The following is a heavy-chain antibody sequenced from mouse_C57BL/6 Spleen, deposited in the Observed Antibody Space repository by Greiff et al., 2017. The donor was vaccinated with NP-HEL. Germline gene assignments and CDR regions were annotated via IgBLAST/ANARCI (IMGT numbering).Heavy chain of an antibody. Sequence: QVQLQQPGAELVKPGASVKLSCKASGYTFTSYWMHWVKQRPGRGLEWIGRIDPNSGGTKYNEKFKSKATLTVDKPSSTAYMQLSSLTSEDSAVYYCARYYYYGSRGVGHWYFDVWGTGTTVTVSS. CDR1: GYTFTSYW. D-gene: IGHD1-1*01. CDR2: IDPNSGGT. V-gene: IGHV1-72*01. CDR3: ARYYYYGSRGVGHWYFDV. J-gene: IGHJ1*03.